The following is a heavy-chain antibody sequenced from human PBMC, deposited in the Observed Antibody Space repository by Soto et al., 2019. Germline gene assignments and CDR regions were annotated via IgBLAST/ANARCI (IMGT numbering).Heavy chain of an antibody. Sequence: ASVKVSCKASGYTFTGYYMHWVRQAPGQGLEWMGWINPNSGGTNYAQKFQGWVTMTRDTSISTAYMELSRLRSDDTAVCYCARDRGSSSYALYYGMDVWGQGTTVTVSS. J-gene: IGHJ6*02. CDR3: ARDRGSSSYALYYGMDV. D-gene: IGHD6-13*01. CDR2: INPNSGGT. V-gene: IGHV1-2*04. CDR1: GYTFTGYY.